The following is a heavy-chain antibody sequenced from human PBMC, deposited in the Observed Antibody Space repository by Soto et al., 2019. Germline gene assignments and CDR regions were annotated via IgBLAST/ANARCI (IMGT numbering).Heavy chain of an antibody. D-gene: IGHD2-8*01. CDR3: AKFNGGVNDGLDI. CDR1: GFTFRNYA. J-gene: IGHJ3*02. CDR2: ISSSGDNT. Sequence: EVQLLESGGGLVQPGGSLRLSCAASGFTFRNYAMTWVRQAPGKGLEWVSGISSSGDNTYYPSSVRGRFTISRDNSKDTLFLQMSSLRAEDTATYYCAKFNGGVNDGLDIWGQGTMVTVSS. V-gene: IGHV3-23*01.